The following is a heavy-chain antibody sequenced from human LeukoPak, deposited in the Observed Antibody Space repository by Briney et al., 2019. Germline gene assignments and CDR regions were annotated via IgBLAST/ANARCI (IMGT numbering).Heavy chain of an antibody. V-gene: IGHV1-69*04. CDR2: IIPILGIA. Sequence: SVKVSCKASGGTFSSYAISWVRQAPGQGLEWMGRIIPILGIANYAQKFQGRVTITADKSTSTAYMELSSLRSEDTAVYYCARGGPYYYDSSGYPGDWGQGTLVNVSS. CDR1: GGTFSSYA. J-gene: IGHJ4*02. CDR3: ARGGPYYYDSSGYPGD. D-gene: IGHD3-22*01.